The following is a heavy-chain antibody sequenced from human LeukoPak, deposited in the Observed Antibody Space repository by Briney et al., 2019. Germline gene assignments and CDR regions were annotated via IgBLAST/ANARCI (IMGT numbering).Heavy chain of an antibody. V-gene: IGHV3-53*01. D-gene: IGHD6-13*01. Sequence: GGSLRLSCAASGFTVSSNYMSWVRQAPGKGLEWVSVIYSGGSTYYADSVKGRFTISRDNSKNTLYLQVNSLRAEDTAVYYCARGAGIAATGTGSFDYGGQGTLVTVSS. J-gene: IGHJ4*02. CDR2: IYSGGST. CDR1: GFTVSSNY. CDR3: ARGAGIAATGTGSFDY.